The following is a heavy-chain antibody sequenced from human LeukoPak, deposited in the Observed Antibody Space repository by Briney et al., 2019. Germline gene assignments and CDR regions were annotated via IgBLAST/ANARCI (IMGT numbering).Heavy chain of an antibody. CDR3: ARRQYSGYVDY. J-gene: IGHJ4*02. CDR2: IYTSGST. V-gene: IGHV4-4*09. CDR1: GGSISSYY. Sequence: SETLSLTCTVSGGSISSYYWSWIRQPPGKGLEWIGYIYTSGSTNYNPSLKSRVTISVDTSKNQSSLKLSSVTAADTAVYYCARRQYSGYVDYWGQGTLVTVSS. D-gene: IGHD5-12*01.